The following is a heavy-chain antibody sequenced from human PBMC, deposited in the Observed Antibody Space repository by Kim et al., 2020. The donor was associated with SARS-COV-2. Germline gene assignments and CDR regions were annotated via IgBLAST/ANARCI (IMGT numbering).Heavy chain of an antibody. V-gene: IGHV5-51*01. J-gene: IGHJ4*02. D-gene: IGHD3-16*02. Sequence: GESLKISCKGSGYSFTSYWIGWVRQMPGKGLEWMGIIYPGDSDTRYSPSFQGQVTISADKSISTAYLQWSSLKASDTAMYYCARVITFGGVIVAGFDYWGQGTLVTVSS. CDR2: IYPGDSDT. CDR3: ARVITFGGVIVAGFDY. CDR1: GYSFTSYW.